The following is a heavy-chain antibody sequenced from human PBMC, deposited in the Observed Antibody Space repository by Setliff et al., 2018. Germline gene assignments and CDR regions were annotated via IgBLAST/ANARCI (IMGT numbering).Heavy chain of an antibody. CDR3: VRGDIAYASGWFDYFDY. Sequence: PGGSLRLSCAASGFTFSNNWMHWVRQVPGKGLVWVSRINGVGNERNYAASVQGRFIISRDNAKNMVFLQMNSLRVEDSAVYYCVRGDIAYASGWFDYFDYWGRGTLVTVSS. J-gene: IGHJ4*02. V-gene: IGHV3-74*01. D-gene: IGHD6-13*01. CDR2: INGVGNER. CDR1: GFTFSNNW.